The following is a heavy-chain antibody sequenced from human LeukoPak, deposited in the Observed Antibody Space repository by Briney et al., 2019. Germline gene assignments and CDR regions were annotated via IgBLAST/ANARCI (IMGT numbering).Heavy chain of an antibody. CDR3: AKDYYDILTGYSPSYNYGMDV. Sequence: GGSLRLSCAASGFTFSSYAMSWVRQAPGKGLEWVSGIGGSDGSTYYADSAKGRFTISRDNSKNALYLQMNSLRAEDMAIYYCAKDYYDILTGYSPSYNYGMDVWGQGTTAIVSS. J-gene: IGHJ6*02. CDR1: GFTFSSYA. V-gene: IGHV3-23*01. D-gene: IGHD3-9*01. CDR2: IGGSDGST.